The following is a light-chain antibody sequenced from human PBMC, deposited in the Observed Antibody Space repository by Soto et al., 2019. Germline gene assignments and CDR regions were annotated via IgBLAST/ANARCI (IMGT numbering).Light chain of an antibody. CDR1: QGISSW. Sequence: DIQMTQSPSSVFASAGDRVTITGRASQGISSWLAWYHQKPGMPPKLLISDAYTLASGVPSRFRGSGSGPEFTLTISRLQPDDFATYYCQQYNSSAWTFGQGTKVDIK. J-gene: IGKJ1*01. CDR2: DAY. CDR3: QQYNSSAWT. V-gene: IGKV1-5*01.